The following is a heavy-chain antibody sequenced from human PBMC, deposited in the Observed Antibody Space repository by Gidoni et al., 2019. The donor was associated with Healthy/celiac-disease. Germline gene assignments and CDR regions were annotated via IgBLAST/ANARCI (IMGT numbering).Heavy chain of an antibody. J-gene: IGHJ4*02. CDR3: TTTWMATILGLLDY. D-gene: IGHD2-15*01. Sequence: EVQLVESGGGLVKPGRSLRLSCTASGFTFGDSAMSWFRQAPGKGLEWVGFIRSKAYGGTTEYAASVKGRFTISRDDSKSIAYLQMNSLKTEDTAVYYCTTTWMATILGLLDYWGQGTLVTVSS. V-gene: IGHV3-49*05. CDR1: GFTFGDSA. CDR2: IRSKAYGGTT.